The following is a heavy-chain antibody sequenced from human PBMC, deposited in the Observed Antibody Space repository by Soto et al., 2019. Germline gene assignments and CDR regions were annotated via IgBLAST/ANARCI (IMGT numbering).Heavy chain of an antibody. CDR3: AREGTRYDFWSGYYVDY. V-gene: IGHV1-18*01. CDR1: GYTFTSYG. D-gene: IGHD3-3*01. Sequence: ASVKVSCKASGYTFTSYGISWVRQAPGQGLEWMGWISAYNGNTNYAQKLQGRVTMTTDTSTSTAYMELRSLRSDGTAVYYCAREGTRYDFWSGYYVDYWGEGTLVTVSS. J-gene: IGHJ4*02. CDR2: ISAYNGNT.